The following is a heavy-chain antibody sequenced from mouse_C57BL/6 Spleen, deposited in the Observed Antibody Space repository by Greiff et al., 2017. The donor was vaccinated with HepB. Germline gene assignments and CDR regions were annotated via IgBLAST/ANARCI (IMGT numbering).Heavy chain of an antibody. J-gene: IGHJ2*01. CDR2: IDPETGGT. Sequence: VKLQESGAELVRPGASVTLSCKASGYTFTDYEMHWVKQTPVHGLEWIGAIDPETGGTAYNQKFKGKAILTADKSSSTAYMELRSLTSEDSAVYYCTRDGYYNFDYWGQGTTLTVSS. CDR3: TRDGYYNFDY. CDR1: GYTFTDYE. V-gene: IGHV1-15*01. D-gene: IGHD2-3*01.